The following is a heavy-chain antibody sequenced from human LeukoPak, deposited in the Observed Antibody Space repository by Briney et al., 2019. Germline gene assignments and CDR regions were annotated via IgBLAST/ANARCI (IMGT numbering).Heavy chain of an antibody. Sequence: GGSLRLSCAASGFTFSSYAMTWVRQAPGKGLEWVSALSNSGDSTYYADSVKGRFTISRDNSKNTLYLQMSSLRAEDTAVYYCAKDIQLSAWGLGTMVTVSS. D-gene: IGHD5-24*01. CDR1: GFTFSSYA. CDR2: LSNSGDST. J-gene: IGHJ3*01. V-gene: IGHV3-23*01. CDR3: AKDIQLSA.